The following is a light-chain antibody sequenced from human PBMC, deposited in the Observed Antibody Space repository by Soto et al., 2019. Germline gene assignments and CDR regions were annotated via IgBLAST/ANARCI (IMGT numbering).Light chain of an antibody. CDR1: PSPLSPNGINY. Sequence: DVVMSQSPLFLPVTPGEPASISCRSIPSPLSPNGINYLDWYMQKPGHSPQLLIYLRSIRASGVPDRFSGSGSDTDFTLKISRVAAEDVGVYYCMQALQTSYTFGQGTKLEIK. CDR3: MQALQTSYT. CDR2: LRS. J-gene: IGKJ2*01. V-gene: IGKV2-28*01.